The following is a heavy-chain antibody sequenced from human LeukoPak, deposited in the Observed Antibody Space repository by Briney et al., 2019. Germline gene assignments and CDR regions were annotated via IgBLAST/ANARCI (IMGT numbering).Heavy chain of an antibody. V-gene: IGHV4-59*01. CDR2: VDHSETT. Sequence: SETLSLTCTVSNGSISNYYWNWIRQAPGKGLEWIGFVDHSETTDHNPSLKSRVIIAVDTSKSQFSLRLSAVTAADTAVYYCARGACTGPNCRISPMDVWGKGTTVTVSS. CDR1: NGSISNYY. J-gene: IGHJ6*04. D-gene: IGHD2-8*02. CDR3: ARGACTGPNCRISPMDV.